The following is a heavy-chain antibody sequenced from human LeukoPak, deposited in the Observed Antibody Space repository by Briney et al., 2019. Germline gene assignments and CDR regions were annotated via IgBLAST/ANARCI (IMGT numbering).Heavy chain of an antibody. D-gene: IGHD3-22*01. CDR2: ISGSGGST. Sequence: PGGSLRLSCRVSGITLSNYGMSWVRQAPGKGLEWVAGISGSGGSTKYADSVKGRFTISRDNPKNTLYLQMTSLRAEDTAVYLCAKRGVVIRVILVGFHKEAYYFDSWGQGALVTVSS. CDR1: GITLSNYG. V-gene: IGHV3-23*01. J-gene: IGHJ4*02. CDR3: AKRGVVIRVILVGFHKEAYYFDS.